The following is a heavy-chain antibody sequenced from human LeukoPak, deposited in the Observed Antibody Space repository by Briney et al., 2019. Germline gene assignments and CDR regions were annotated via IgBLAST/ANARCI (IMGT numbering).Heavy chain of an antibody. CDR2: ISGSGGST. V-gene: IGHV3-23*01. CDR1: GFTFSSYA. CDR3: AKSLGIQGGTTDYFDY. D-gene: IGHD1-26*01. J-gene: IGHJ4*02. Sequence: GGSLRLSCAASGFTFSSYAMSWVRQAPGKGLEWVSAISGSGGSTYYADSVKGRFTISRDNSKNTLYLQMNSLRAEDTAVYYCAKSLGIQGGTTDYFDYWGQGTLVTVSS.